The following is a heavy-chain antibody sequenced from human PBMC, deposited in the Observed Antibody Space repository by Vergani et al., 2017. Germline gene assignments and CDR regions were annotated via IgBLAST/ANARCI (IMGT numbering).Heavy chain of an antibody. CDR2: ISWNSGSI. D-gene: IGHD1-26*01. CDR1: GFTFDDYA. J-gene: IGHJ6*02. CDR3: AKDMDRWSYYGRYYYGMDV. Sequence: VQLVESGGGVVQPGGSLRLSCAASGFTFDDYAMHWVRQAPGKGLEWVSGISWNSGSIGYADSVKGRFTISRDNAKNSLYLQMNSLRAEDTALYYCAKDMDRWSYYGRYYYGMDVWGQGTTVTVSS. V-gene: IGHV3-9*01.